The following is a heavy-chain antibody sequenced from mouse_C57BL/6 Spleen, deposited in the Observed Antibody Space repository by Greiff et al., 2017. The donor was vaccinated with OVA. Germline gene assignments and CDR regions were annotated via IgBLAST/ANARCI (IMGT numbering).Heavy chain of an antibody. V-gene: IGHV1-50*01. D-gene: IGHD2-2*01. J-gene: IGHJ2*01. CDR3: ARYTLVTSLVN. CDR1: GYTFTSYW. CDR2: IDPSDSYT. Sequence: QVQLQQPGAELVKPGASVKLSCKASGYTFTSYWMQWVKQRPGQGLEWIGEIDPSDSYTNYNQKFKGKATLTVDTSSSTAYMQLSSLTSEDSAVYYCARYTLVTSLVNWGEGTTLTVSP.